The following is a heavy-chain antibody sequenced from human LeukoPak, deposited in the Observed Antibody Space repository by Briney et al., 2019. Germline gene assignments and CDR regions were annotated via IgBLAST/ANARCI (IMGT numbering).Heavy chain of an antibody. CDR3: ARAIRRGGRDGYGNAFDI. CDR1: GGSISSGGYS. J-gene: IGHJ3*02. V-gene: IGHV4-30-2*01. Sequence: SETLSLTCAVSGGSISSGGYSWSWIRQPPGKGLEWIGYIYHSGSTYYNPSLKSRVTISVDRSKNQFSLKLSSVTAADTAVYYCARAIRRGGRDGYGNAFDIWGQGTMVTVSS. CDR2: IYHSGST. D-gene: IGHD5-24*01.